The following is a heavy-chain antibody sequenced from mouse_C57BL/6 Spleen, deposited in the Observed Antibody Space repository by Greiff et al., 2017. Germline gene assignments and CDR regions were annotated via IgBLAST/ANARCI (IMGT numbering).Heavy chain of an antibody. V-gene: IGHV5-9*01. D-gene: IGHD1-1*01. CDR3: ARPNYGSSLYYFDY. CDR1: GFTFSSYT. J-gene: IGHJ2*01. CDR2: ISGGGGNT. Sequence: EVKLVESGGGLVKPGGSLKLSCAASGFTFSSYTMSWVRQTPEKRLEWVATISGGGGNTYYPDSVKGRFTISRDNAKNTLYLQMSSLRSEDTALYYCARPNYGSSLYYFDYWGQGTTLTVAS.